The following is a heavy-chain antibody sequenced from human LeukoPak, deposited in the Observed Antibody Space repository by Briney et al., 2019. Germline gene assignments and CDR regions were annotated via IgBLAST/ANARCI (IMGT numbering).Heavy chain of an antibody. Sequence: GSLRLSCAASGFTFSSYAMSWVRQAPGKGLEWVSAISGSGGSTYYADSVKGRFTISRDNSKNTLYLQMNSLRAEDTAVYYCAKDSPLIAVAGTFFDYWGQGTLVTVSS. V-gene: IGHV3-23*01. J-gene: IGHJ4*02. D-gene: IGHD6-19*01. CDR3: AKDSPLIAVAGTFFDY. CDR2: ISGSGGST. CDR1: GFTFSSYA.